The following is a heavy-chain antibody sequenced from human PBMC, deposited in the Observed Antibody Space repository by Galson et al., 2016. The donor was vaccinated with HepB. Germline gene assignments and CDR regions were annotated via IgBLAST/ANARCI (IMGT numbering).Heavy chain of an antibody. V-gene: IGHV1-18*01. CDR1: GYTFSTSG. CDR3: AKSGYYGSAGEYEF. J-gene: IGHJ1*01. Sequence: SVKVSCKASGYTFSTSGITWVRQAPGQGLEWMGWISVYNGNTNYAQNLQGRLTMTTDTSTSSAYMELRSLRSEDTAVYYCAKSGYYGSAGEYEFWGQGTLATVAS. CDR2: ISVYNGNT. D-gene: IGHD3-10*01.